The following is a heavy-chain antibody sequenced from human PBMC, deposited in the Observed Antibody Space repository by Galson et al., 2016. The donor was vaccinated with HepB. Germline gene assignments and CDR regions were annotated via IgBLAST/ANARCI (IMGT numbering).Heavy chain of an antibody. CDR3: AGEASGGVPARLDY. CDR1: GASISTYY. CDR2: IYYSGST. J-gene: IGHJ4*02. V-gene: IGHV4-59*01. Sequence: SETLSLTCTVSGASISTYYWNWIRQPPGKGLEWIGNIYYSGSTNYNPSLKSRVTISVDTSKNQFSLKLSSVTAADTAVYYCAGEASGGVPARLDYWGQGTLVTVSS. D-gene: IGHD3-3*01.